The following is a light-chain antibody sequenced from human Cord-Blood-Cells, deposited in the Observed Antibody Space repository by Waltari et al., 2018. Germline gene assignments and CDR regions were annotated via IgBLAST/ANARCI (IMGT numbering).Light chain of an antibody. CDR2: GAS. Sequence: EIVMTQSPATLSVSPGERATLSCRASQSVSSNVAWYQQKPGQAPRLLIYGASTRATGIPARFSGSGSGTECTLTISSLQSEDFAVYYCQQYNNWPPLTFGGGTKVEIK. V-gene: IGKV3-15*01. CDR1: QSVSSN. J-gene: IGKJ4*01. CDR3: QQYNNWPPLT.